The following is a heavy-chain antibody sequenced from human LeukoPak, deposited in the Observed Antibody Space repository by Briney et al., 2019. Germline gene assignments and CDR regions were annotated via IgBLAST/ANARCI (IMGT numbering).Heavy chain of an antibody. J-gene: IGHJ6*03. CDR3: AIDGGPTYYIDV. V-gene: IGHV3-7*01. CDR2: IKQDGSDI. CDR1: GFTFSSSW. Sequence: GGSLRLSCAASGFTFSSSWMSLVRQRPGKGLEWVANIKQDGSDIYYVDSVKGRFTISRDNARDSLYLQMNSLRPEDTALYYCAIDGGPTYYIDVWGTGTTVTVSS. D-gene: IGHD3-16*01.